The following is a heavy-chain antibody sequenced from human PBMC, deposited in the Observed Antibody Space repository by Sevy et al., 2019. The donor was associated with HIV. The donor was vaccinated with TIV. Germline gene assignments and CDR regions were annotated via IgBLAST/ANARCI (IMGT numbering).Heavy chain of an antibody. CDR3: VRVSTFGGVIANYYFDY. CDR1: GYTFTSYG. CDR2: ISAYNGNT. J-gene: IGHJ4*02. V-gene: IGHV1-18*04. Sequence: ASVKVSCKASGYTFTSYGISWVRQAPGQGLEWMGWISAYNGNTNYAQKLQGRVTMTTDTSTSTAYMELRSLRSDDTAVYYCVRVSTFGGVIANYYFDYWGQGTLVTVSS. D-gene: IGHD3-16*02.